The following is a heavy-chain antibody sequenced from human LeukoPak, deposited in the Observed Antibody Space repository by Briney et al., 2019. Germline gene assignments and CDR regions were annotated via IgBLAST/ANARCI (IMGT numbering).Heavy chain of an antibody. D-gene: IGHD2-2*02. J-gene: IGHJ4*02. Sequence: PGGSLRLSCAASGFTFSNYGMHWVRQAPGKGLEWVAVIWYDGSNKYYADSVGRFTISRDNSKNTLYLQMNSLRAEDTAVYYCAKETSSTSCYNYWGQGTLVTVSS. CDR1: GFTFSNYG. V-gene: IGHV3-33*06. CDR2: IWYDGSNK. CDR3: AKETSSTSCYNY.